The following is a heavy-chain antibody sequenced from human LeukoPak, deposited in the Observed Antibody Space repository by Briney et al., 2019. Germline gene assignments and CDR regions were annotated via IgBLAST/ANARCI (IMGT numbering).Heavy chain of an antibody. CDR3: SRSQFDY. CDR1: GFPFSSYW. CDR2: ISGDGTIK. V-gene: IGHV3-74*03. Sequence: GGSVRLSCEPSGFPFSSYWMLWVRQAPGKGLVWVSRISGDGTIKTYADFVRGRFTISRDNTKNILYLQMNSLKVEDTAIYFCSRSQFDYWGQGVLVTVSS. J-gene: IGHJ4*02.